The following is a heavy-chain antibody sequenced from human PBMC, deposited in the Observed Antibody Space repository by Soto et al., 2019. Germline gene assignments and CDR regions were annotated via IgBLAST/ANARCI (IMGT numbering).Heavy chain of an antibody. Sequence: LRLSCAASGFTFSGYGMHWVRQAPGKGLEWVAVISNDGSNKYYVDSVKGRFTISRDNSKNTLYLQMNSLRAEDTAVYYCAKDYCTNGVCYDSWGQGTLVTVSS. CDR3: AKDYCTNGVCYDS. CDR2: ISNDGSNK. J-gene: IGHJ4*02. D-gene: IGHD2-8*01. V-gene: IGHV3-30*18. CDR1: GFTFSGYG.